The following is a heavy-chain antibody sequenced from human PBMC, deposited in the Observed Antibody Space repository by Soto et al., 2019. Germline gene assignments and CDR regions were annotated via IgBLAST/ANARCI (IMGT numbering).Heavy chain of an antibody. Sequence: GGSLRLSCAASGFTFDDYAMHWVRQAPGKGLEWVSGISWNSGSIGYADSVKGRFTISRDNAKNSLYLQMNSLRAEDTALYYCAKDRDGYYYYGMEVWGQGTTVTVSS. CDR3: AKDRDGYYYYGMEV. V-gene: IGHV3-9*01. CDR1: GFTFDDYA. CDR2: ISWNSGSI. J-gene: IGHJ6*02.